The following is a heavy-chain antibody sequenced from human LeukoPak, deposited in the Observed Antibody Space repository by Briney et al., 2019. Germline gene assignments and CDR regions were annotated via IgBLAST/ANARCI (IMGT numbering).Heavy chain of an antibody. D-gene: IGHD1-26*01. CDR2: ISSSSSYI. Sequence: GGALRLSCGASGFTFSSYSMKWVRQAPGEGLEWGSSISSSSSYIYYADSVKGRFTISRDNAKNSLYLQMNSLRAEDTAVYYCARGLSGSYGSDYWGQGTLVTVSS. CDR1: GFTFSSYS. V-gene: IGHV3-21*01. J-gene: IGHJ4*02. CDR3: ARGLSGSYGSDY.